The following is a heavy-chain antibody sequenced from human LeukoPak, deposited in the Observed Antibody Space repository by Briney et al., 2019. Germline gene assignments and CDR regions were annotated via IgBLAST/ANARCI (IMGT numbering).Heavy chain of an antibody. V-gene: IGHV3-21*01. J-gene: IGHJ4*02. CDR1: GFTFSSYS. CDR3: ASSAVIAARQGY. CDR2: ISSSSSYI. Sequence: GGSLRLSCAASGFTFSSYSMNWVRQAPGKGLEWVSSISSSSSYIYYADSVKGRFTISRDNAKNSLYLQMNSLRAEDTAVYYCASSAVIAARQGYWGQGTLVTVSS. D-gene: IGHD6-6*01.